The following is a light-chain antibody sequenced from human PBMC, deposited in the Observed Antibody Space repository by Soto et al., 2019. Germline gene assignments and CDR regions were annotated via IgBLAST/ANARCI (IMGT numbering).Light chain of an antibody. CDR1: GSDVGGYNY. CDR2: DVS. J-gene: IGLJ2*01. V-gene: IGLV2-14*01. CDR3: CSYTCASTPLV. Sequence: QSALPQPASVSGSPGQSITISCTGTGSDVGGYNYVSWYQQHPSKAPKDMIYDVSTRPSGVSNRFSGSKSGNTASLTISGLQADYEHEYYCCSYTCASTPLVFGEGTKLTVL.